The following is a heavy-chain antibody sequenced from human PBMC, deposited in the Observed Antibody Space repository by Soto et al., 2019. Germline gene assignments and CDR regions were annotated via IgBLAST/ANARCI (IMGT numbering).Heavy chain of an antibody. Sequence: ASVKVSCKASGSIFITYAMHWVRQAPGQRLEWVGWINAGDGNTKYSQKFQGRVTITRDTSASTAYMELSSLRTEDTAVYYCARSRPPHCTDGVCHDDYYYYFGMDVWGQGTTVTVSS. J-gene: IGHJ6*02. V-gene: IGHV1-3*01. CDR3: ARSRPPHCTDGVCHDDYYYYFGMDV. CDR1: GSIFITYA. D-gene: IGHD2-8*01. CDR2: INAGDGNT.